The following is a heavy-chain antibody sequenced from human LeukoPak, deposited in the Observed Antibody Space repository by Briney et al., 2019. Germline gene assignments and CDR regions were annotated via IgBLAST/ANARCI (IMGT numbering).Heavy chain of an antibody. CDR3: ARDLLHRGYAFDI. Sequence: SETLSLTCTVSGGSISSYYWSWIRQPAGKGLEWIGRIYTSGSTNYNPSLKSRVTMSVDTSRNQFSLNLTSVTAADTAIYYCARDLLHRGYAFDIWGQGTMVTVSS. J-gene: IGHJ3*02. CDR2: IYTSGST. D-gene: IGHD5-12*01. V-gene: IGHV4-4*07. CDR1: GGSISSYY.